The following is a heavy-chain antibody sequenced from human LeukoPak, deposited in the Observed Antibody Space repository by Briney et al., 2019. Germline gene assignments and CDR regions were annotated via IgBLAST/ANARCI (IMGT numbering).Heavy chain of an antibody. CDR1: GGSFSGSY. D-gene: IGHD6-6*01. CDR3: ASGWSYSSSTSFDY. CDR2: INHSGST. V-gene: IGHV4-34*01. J-gene: IGHJ4*02. Sequence: SETLSLTCAVYGGSFSGSYWSWIRQPPGKGLEWIGEINHSGSTNYNPSLKSRVTISVDTSKNQFSLKLSSVTAADTAVYYCASGWSYSSSTSFDYWGQGTLVTVSS.